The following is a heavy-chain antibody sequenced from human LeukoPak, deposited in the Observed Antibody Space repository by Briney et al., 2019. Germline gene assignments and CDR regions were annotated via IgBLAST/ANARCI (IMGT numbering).Heavy chain of an antibody. D-gene: IGHD6-25*01. Sequence: SETLSLTCTVSGGSISSGGYYWSWIRQPPGKGLEWIGYIYHSGSTYYNPSLKSRVTMSVDTSKNQFSLKLSSVTAADTAVYYCARVLGAARGWFDPWGQGTLVTVSS. V-gene: IGHV4-30-2*01. J-gene: IGHJ5*02. CDR2: IYHSGST. CDR1: GGSISSGGYY. CDR3: ARVLGAARGWFDP.